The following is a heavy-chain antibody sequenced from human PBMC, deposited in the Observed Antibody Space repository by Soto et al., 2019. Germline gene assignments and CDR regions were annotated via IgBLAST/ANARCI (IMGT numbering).Heavy chain of an antibody. D-gene: IGHD4-17*01. CDR3: ASRRNPYGAYDY. J-gene: IGHJ4*02. Sequence: GGSLRLSCEASGFTFGSHWMHWVRQAPGKGLEWVSIIYSDGSTYYADSVKGRFTISRDNSKNTLYLQMNSLRADDTAVYYCASRRNPYGAYDYWGQGTLVTVSS. V-gene: IGHV3-66*01. CDR1: GFTFGSHW. CDR2: IYSDGST.